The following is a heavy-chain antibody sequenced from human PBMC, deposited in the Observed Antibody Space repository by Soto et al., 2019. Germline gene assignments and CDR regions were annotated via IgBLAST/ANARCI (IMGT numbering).Heavy chain of an antibody. J-gene: IGHJ5*02. CDR2: INQDGGDK. D-gene: IGHD3-22*01. Sequence: PGGSLRLSCAASEFIFSDYWMNWVRQAPGKGLEWVASINQDGGDKKYVDSVKGRFTISRDNAKNSLYLQMTSLRAEDTATYYCATAYYDSRGFQDRWGQGTLVTVSS. CDR1: EFIFSDYW. CDR3: ATAYYDSRGFQDR. V-gene: IGHV3-7*05.